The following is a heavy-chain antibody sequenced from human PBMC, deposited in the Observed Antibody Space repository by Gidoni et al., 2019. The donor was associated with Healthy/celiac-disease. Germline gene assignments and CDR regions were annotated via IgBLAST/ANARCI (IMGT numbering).Heavy chain of an antibody. CDR2: IYTSGST. CDR3: AGSAHSSGDY. Sequence: QVQLQESGPGLVKPSQTLSLTCTVSGGSISSGSYYWSWIRQPAGKGLEWIGRIYTSGSTNYNPSLKSRVTISVDTSKNQFSLKLSSVTAADTAVYYCAGSAHSSGDYWGQGTLVTVSS. J-gene: IGHJ4*02. D-gene: IGHD6-19*01. V-gene: IGHV4-61*02. CDR1: GGSISSGSYY.